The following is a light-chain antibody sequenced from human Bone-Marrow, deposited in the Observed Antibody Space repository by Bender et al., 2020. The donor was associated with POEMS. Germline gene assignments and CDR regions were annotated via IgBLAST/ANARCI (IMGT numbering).Light chain of an antibody. J-gene: IGLJ2*01. CDR1: SSNIGTNP. CDR2: INN. V-gene: IGLV1-44*01. CDR3: CSYAGYSTLV. Sequence: QSVLTQPPSASGTPGQRVTISCSGSSSNIGTNPVNWYQQLPGTAPKLLIYINNQRPSGVPDRFSGSKSGNADSLTISGLQAEDEGDYYCCSYAGYSTLVFGGGTKLTVL.